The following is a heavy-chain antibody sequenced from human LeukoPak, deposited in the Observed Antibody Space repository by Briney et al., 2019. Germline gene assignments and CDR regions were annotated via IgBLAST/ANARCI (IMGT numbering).Heavy chain of an antibody. D-gene: IGHD1-20*01. J-gene: IGHJ4*02. Sequence: TGGSLRLSCAASGFTFSSYWMSWVRQAPGKGLEWVANIKQDGSEKYYVDSVKGRFTISRDNAKNSLYLQMNSLGAEDTAVYYCARDYNWNDVPLDYWGQGTLVTVSS. CDR2: IKQDGSEK. CDR3: ARDYNWNDVPLDY. V-gene: IGHV3-7*01. CDR1: GFTFSSYW.